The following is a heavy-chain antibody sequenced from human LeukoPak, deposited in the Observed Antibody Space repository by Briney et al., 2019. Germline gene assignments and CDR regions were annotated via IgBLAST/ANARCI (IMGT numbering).Heavy chain of an antibody. CDR1: GYSFTSSW. CDR3: ARFSVGGTYYPNY. Sequence: GESLKISCKGSGYSFTSSWIGWVRQMPGQGLEWMGIIYPGDSDIRYSPSFQGQVTISADKSISTAHLQWSSLKASDTAMYYCARFSVGGTYYPNYWGQGTLVTVSS. CDR2: IYPGDSDI. D-gene: IGHD1-26*01. V-gene: IGHV5-51*01. J-gene: IGHJ4*02.